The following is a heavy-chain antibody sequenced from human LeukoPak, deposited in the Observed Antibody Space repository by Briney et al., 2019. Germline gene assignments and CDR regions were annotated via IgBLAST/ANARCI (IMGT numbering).Heavy chain of an antibody. CDR2: FHPEDGET. CDR3: ATEDYDRKWDV. J-gene: IGHJ6*04. Sequence: ASVKVSCKVSGFSLTALSLDWVRQAPGTGLEWMGGFHPEDGETVYAQKFQGRVTMTEDASTDTAYMDLSSLRSDDTAVYYCATEDYDRKWDVWGRGTTVTVSS. V-gene: IGHV1-24*01. D-gene: IGHD3-22*01. CDR1: GFSLTALS.